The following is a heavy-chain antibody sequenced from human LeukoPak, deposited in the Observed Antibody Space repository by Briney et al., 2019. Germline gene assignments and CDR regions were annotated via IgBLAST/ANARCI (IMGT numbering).Heavy chain of an antibody. J-gene: IGHJ4*02. V-gene: IGHV4-34*01. Sequence: PSETLSLTCAVSGGSFSGYYWSWIRQPPGKGLEWIGEINHSGSTNYNPSLKSRVTISVDTSKNQFSLKLSSVTAADTAVYYCALPGYSSGWHYFDYWGQGTLVTVSS. CDR3: ALPGYSSGWHYFDY. CDR1: GGSFSGYY. D-gene: IGHD6-19*01. CDR2: INHSGST.